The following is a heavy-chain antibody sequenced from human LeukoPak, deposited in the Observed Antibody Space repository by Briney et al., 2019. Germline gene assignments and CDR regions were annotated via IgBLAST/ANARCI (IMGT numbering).Heavy chain of an antibody. CDR1: SASFSSYY. J-gene: IGHJ4*02. V-gene: IGHV4-34*01. CDR3: ARRYCSGGSCYYNY. CDR2: INHSGST. Sequence: PSETLSLTCGVYSASFSSYYWTWIRQPPGKGLEWIGEINHSGSTNYNPSLKSRVTISVDKTKNQFSVKLNSLTAADTAVYYCARRYCSGGSCYYNYWGQGTLVTVSS. D-gene: IGHD2-15*01.